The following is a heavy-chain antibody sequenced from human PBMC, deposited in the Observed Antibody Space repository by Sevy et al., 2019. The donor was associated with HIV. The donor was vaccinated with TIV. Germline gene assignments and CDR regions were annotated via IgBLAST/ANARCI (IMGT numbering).Heavy chain of an antibody. CDR1: GGSISSYY. CDR3: ARSGSYKIPFFDY. D-gene: IGHD1-26*01. J-gene: IGHJ4*02. V-gene: IGHV4-59*01. CDR2: IYYSGST. Sequence: SEILSLTCTVSGGSISSYYWSWIRQPPGKGLEWIGYIYYSGSTNYNPSLKSRVTISVDTSKNQFSLKLSSVTAADTAVYYCARSGSYKIPFFDYWGQGTLVIVSS.